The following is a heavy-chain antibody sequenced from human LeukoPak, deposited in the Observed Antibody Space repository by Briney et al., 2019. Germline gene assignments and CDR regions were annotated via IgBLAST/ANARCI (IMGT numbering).Heavy chain of an antibody. Sequence: GGSLSLPCAASGFPFSSYAMSGFRRPPGRGLEWVSAISGSGGSTYYADSVKGRFTISRDNSKNTLYLQMNSLRAEDTAVYYCAKGEAVADYWGQGTLVTVSS. D-gene: IGHD6-19*01. CDR2: ISGSGGST. CDR3: AKGEAVADY. V-gene: IGHV3-23*01. CDR1: GFPFSSYA. J-gene: IGHJ4*02.